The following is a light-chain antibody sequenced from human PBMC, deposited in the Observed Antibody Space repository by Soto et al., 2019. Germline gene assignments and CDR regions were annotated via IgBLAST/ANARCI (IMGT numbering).Light chain of an antibody. J-gene: IGLJ2*01. V-gene: IGLV2-14*01. CDR3: SSYTSSRTLV. CDR1: SSDVGGYNY. Sequence: SALTQPASVSGSPGQSITISCTGTSSDVGGYNYVSWYQQHPGKAPKLMIYDVSNRPSGVSNRFSGSKSGNTASLTISGLQAEDEADYYCSSYTSSRTLVFGGGTKVTVL. CDR2: DVS.